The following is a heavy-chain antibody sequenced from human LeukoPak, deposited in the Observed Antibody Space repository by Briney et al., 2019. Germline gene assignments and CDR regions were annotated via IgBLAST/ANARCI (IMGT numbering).Heavy chain of an antibody. Sequence: VASVKVSCKASGGTFSSYVINWVRQAPGQGLEWMAWIHPNSGGTNYAQKFQGRVTMTRDTSISTAYMEVTGLTSDDTAVYYCAFSSYYLQGNYYYMDVWGKGTTVTVSS. CDR3: AFSSYYLQGNYYYMDV. CDR1: GGTFSSYV. CDR2: IHPNSGGT. J-gene: IGHJ6*03. V-gene: IGHV1-2*02. D-gene: IGHD1-26*01.